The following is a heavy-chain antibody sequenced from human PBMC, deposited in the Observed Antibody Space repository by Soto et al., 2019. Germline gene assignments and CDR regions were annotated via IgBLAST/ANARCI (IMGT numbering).Heavy chain of an antibody. CDR2: ISGYNGNA. Sequence: QVQLVQSAGEVRKPGASVKVSCKTSGYTFNLYGMTWLRQAPGQGLEWMGWISGYNGNATYAQKFKGRVVLTIDTSTTTAHMELGSLTSDDTAVYYCARILQTSRALGHWGKGTLVTVSS. J-gene: IGHJ4*02. CDR3: ARILQTSRALGH. V-gene: IGHV1-18*04. D-gene: IGHD3-9*01. CDR1: GYTFNLYG.